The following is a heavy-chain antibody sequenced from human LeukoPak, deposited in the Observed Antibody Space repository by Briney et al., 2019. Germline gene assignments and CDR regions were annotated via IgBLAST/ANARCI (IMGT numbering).Heavy chain of an antibody. V-gene: IGHV1-2*06. CDR3: ARDYPYSGSYYVWFDP. D-gene: IGHD1-26*01. CDR1: GGTFSSYA. Sequence: ASVKVSCKASGGTFSSYAFSWVRQAPGQGLEWMGRINPNSGGTNYAQKFQGRVTMTRDTSISTAYMELSRLRSDDTAVYYCARDYPYSGSYYVWFDPWGQGTLVTVSS. J-gene: IGHJ5*02. CDR2: INPNSGGT.